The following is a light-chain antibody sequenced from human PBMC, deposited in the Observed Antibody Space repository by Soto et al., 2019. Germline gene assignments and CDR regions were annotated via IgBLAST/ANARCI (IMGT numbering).Light chain of an antibody. CDR2: DVT. CDR3: CSYAGSYTLV. Sequence: QSVLTQPRSVSGSPGQSVTISCTGTSTDVGAYDYVSWYQQHPGKAPKGMIYDVTKRPSGVPDRFSGSKSGNTASLTISGLQAEDEADYYCCSYAGSYTLVFGGGTQLTVL. V-gene: IGLV2-11*01. CDR1: STDVGAYDY. J-gene: IGLJ2*01.